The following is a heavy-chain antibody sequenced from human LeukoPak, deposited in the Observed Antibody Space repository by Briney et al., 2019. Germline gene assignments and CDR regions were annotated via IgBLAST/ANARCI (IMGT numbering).Heavy chain of an antibody. CDR2: INHSGST. Sequence: SETLSLTCAVYGGSFSGYYWSWIRQPPGKGLEWIGEINHSGSTNYNPSLKSRVTISVDTSKNQFSLKLSSVTAADTAVYYCARGHGYSYFNWFDPWGQGTLVTVSS. CDR3: ARGHGYSYFNWFDP. J-gene: IGHJ5*02. CDR1: GGSFSGYY. V-gene: IGHV4-34*01. D-gene: IGHD5-18*01.